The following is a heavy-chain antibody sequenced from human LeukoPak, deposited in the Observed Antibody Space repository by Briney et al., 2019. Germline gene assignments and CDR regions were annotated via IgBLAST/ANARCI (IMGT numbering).Heavy chain of an antibody. J-gene: IGHJ5*02. Sequence: SGTLSLTCAVSGGSISSYYWSWIRQPPGKGLEWIGYIYYSGSTNYNPSLKSRVTISVDTSKNQFSLKLSSVTAADTAVYYCARHNYPWGQGTLVTVSS. CDR2: IYYSGST. CDR3: ARHNYP. CDR1: GGSISSYY. V-gene: IGHV4-59*08.